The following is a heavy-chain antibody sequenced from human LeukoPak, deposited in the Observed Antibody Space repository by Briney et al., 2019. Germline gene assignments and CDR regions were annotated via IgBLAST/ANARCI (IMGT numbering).Heavy chain of an antibody. CDR3: AREQSGSYSFDY. D-gene: IGHD1-26*01. J-gene: IGHJ4*02. CDR1: GYTFTGYY. CDR2: INPNSGGT. Sequence: ASVKVSCKASGYTFTGYYMHWVRQAPGQGLEWMGWINPNSGGTNYAQKFQGRVTMTRDTSISTAYMELSRLRSDDTAVYYCAREQSGSYSFDYWGQGTLVTVSS. V-gene: IGHV1-2*02.